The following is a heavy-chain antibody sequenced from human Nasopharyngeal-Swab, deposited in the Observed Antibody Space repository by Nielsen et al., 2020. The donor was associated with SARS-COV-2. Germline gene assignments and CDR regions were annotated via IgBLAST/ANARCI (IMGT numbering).Heavy chain of an antibody. CDR3: ARGSSVHAFDV. CDR2: IWYDGSNK. D-gene: IGHD3-10*01. CDR1: GFSFSTYG. J-gene: IGHJ3*01. V-gene: IGHV3-33*01. Sequence: SCAASGFSFSTYGMHWVRQSPVKGLEWLTNIWYDGSNKYYADSVEGRFTVSRDNSKNTLFLEMDSLRAEDTAVYYCARGSSVHAFDVWGQGTEVTVSS.